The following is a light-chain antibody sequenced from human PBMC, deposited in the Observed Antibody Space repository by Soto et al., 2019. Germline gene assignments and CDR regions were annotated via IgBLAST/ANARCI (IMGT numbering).Light chain of an antibody. CDR1: QSISGT. V-gene: IGKV3-15*01. CDR2: GAS. Sequence: EIVMTQAPATLSLSPGGRATLSCRASQSISGTLAWYQQKPGQAPRLLIYGASTRATGFPARFSGSGSGTDFTLTISSLQSEDFAVYYCQKYDNWPWTCGQGTKVDIK. CDR3: QKYDNWPWT. J-gene: IGKJ1*01.